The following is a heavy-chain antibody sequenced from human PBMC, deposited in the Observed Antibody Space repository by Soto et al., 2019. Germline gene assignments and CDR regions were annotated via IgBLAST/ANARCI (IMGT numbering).Heavy chain of an antibody. D-gene: IGHD4-17*01. V-gene: IGHV4-30-4*01. J-gene: IGHJ4*02. CDR3: ARGEDYGDSPANFDY. CDR1: GGSISSVDYY. CDR2: INYSGST. Sequence: QVQLQESGPGLVKPSQTLSLTCTVSGGSISSVDYYWSWTRQPPGKALKGIGYINYSGSTYYNPSLKSRVTISVDTSKNQFSLKLSSVTAADTAVYYCARGEDYGDSPANFDYWGQGTLVTVSS.